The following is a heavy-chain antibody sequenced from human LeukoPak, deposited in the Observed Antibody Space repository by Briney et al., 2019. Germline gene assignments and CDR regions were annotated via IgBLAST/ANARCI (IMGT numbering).Heavy chain of an antibody. D-gene: IGHD6-19*01. CDR1: GGSISSGSYY. CDR3: ARDRRGHSSSFDY. J-gene: IGHJ4*02. Sequence: SETLSLTCTVSGGSISSGSYYWSWIRQPAGKGLEWIGRIYTSGSTNYNPSLKSRVTMSVDTSKNQFSLKLSSVTAADTAVYYCARDRRGHSSSFDYWGQGTLVTVSS. V-gene: IGHV4-61*02. CDR2: IYTSGST.